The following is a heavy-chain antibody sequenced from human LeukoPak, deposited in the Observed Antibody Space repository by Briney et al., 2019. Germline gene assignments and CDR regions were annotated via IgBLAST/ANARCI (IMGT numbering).Heavy chain of an antibody. V-gene: IGHV3-21*01. CDR3: ARDSITIFGVVTD. Sequence: GGSLRLFCAASGFTLSNYDMNWVRQAPGKGLEWVSSISGSSSYINYADSVKGRFTISRDNAKNSLYLQMNSLRAEDTAVYYCARDSITIFGVVTDWGQGTLVTVSS. CDR2: ISGSSSYI. CDR1: GFTLSNYD. D-gene: IGHD3-3*01. J-gene: IGHJ4*02.